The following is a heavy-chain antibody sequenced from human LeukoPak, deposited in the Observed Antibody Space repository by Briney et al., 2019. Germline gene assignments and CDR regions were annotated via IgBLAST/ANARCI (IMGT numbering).Heavy chain of an antibody. Sequence: ASVKVSCKASGYTFTSYYMHWVRQAPGQGLEWMGIINPSGGSTSYAQKFQGRVTMTRDTSTSTVYMELSSLRSEDTAVYYCAKLPYYYDSSGYYSSIDYWGQGTLVTVSS. CDR3: AKLPYYYDSSGYYSSIDY. CDR1: GYTFTSYY. D-gene: IGHD3-22*01. CDR2: INPSGGST. J-gene: IGHJ4*02. V-gene: IGHV1-46*01.